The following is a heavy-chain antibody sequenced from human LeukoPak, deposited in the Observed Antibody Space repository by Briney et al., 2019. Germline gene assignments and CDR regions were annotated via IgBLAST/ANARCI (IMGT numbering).Heavy chain of an antibody. Sequence: SETLSLTCAVSGGSISSGGYSWSWIRQPPGKGLEWIGEINHSGSTNYNPSLKSRVTISVDTSKNQFSLKLSSVTAADTAVYYCARVTRLKYYYDSSGYYHPFDYWGQGTLVTVSS. J-gene: IGHJ4*02. CDR3: ARVTRLKYYYDSSGYYHPFDY. V-gene: IGHV4-30-2*01. CDR2: INHSGST. D-gene: IGHD3-22*01. CDR1: GGSISSGGYS.